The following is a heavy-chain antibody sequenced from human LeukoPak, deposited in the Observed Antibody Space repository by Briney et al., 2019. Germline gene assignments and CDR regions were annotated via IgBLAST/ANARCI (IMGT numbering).Heavy chain of an antibody. V-gene: IGHV4-59*01. CDR1: GGSISSYY. J-gene: IGHJ4*02. D-gene: IGHD3-22*01. Sequence: PSETLSLTCTVSGGSISSYYWSWIRQPPGKGLEWIGYIYYSGSTNYNPSLKSRVTILVDTSKNQFSLKLSSVTAADTAVYYCARSYYYDSSGYPIFDYWGQGTLVTVSS. CDR3: ARSYYYDSSGYPIFDY. CDR2: IYYSGST.